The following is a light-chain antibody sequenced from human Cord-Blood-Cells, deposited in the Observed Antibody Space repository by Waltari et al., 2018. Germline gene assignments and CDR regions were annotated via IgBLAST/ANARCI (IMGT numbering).Light chain of an antibody. V-gene: IGLV2-23*01. CDR3: CSYAGSSTWV. J-gene: IGLJ3*02. CDR1: RSDVGRYNL. CDR2: EGS. Sequence: QSALTQPASVSGSPGQSITISCTGTRSDVGRYNLVSWYQQHPGKAPKLMIYEGSKRHSGVSNRFSGSKSGNTASLTISGLQAEDEADYYCCSYAGSSTWVFGGGTKLTVL.